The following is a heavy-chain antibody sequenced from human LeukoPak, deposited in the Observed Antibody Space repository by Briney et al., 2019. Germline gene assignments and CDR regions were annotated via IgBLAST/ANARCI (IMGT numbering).Heavy chain of an antibody. J-gene: IGHJ5*02. D-gene: IGHD2-2*02. CDR2: IYYSGST. CDR3: ARVVVVPAAISPAGWFDP. Sequence: SETLTLTCTVSGGSISSGGYYWSWIRQHPGKGLEWIGYIYYSGSTYYNPSLKSRVTISVDTSKNQFSLKLSSVTAADTAVYYCARVVVVPAAISPAGWFDPWGQGTLVTVSS. CDR1: GGSISSGGYY. V-gene: IGHV4-31*03.